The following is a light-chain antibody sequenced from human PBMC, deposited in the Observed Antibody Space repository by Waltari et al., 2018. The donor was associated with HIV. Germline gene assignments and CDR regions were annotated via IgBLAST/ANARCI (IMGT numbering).Light chain of an antibody. J-gene: IGKJ2*01. CDR2: STS. CDR1: QSINGD. CDR3: LQNYKSPYT. V-gene: IGKV1-39*01. Sequence: DVQMTQSPSSLSASMGDRVTITCRASQSINGDLNWYQHKLGRAPQLLISSTSVLQNGVPSRFRGSGSGTDYSLTITSLQPEDFASYYCLQNYKSPYTFGQGT.